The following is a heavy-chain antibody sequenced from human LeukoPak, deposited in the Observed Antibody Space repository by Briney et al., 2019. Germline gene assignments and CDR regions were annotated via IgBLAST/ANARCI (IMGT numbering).Heavy chain of an antibody. D-gene: IGHD6-13*01. J-gene: IGHJ4*02. CDR2: IKQDGSEK. CDR3: ARGGSSSSWFWVD. CDR1: GFTFRTQW. V-gene: IGHV3-7*01. Sequence: GGTLRLSCAAYGFTFRTQWMTWVRQAPGKGLEWMAKIKQDGSEKYNVDSVKGRFTISKDNAKNSLYLQMNSLRVEDTAVYYCARGGSSSSWFWVDWGQGTLVTVSS.